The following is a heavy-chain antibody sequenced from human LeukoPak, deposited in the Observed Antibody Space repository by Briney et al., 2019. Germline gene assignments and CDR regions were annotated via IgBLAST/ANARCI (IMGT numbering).Heavy chain of an antibody. CDR3: ARDSYGNSGYYYVSDY. Sequence: GGSLRLSCAASVFTFISYSLSWVRQAPRKGLEWVSYISSSSTTIYYADSVKGRFTISRDNAKNSLYLQMNSLRDEDTAVYYCARDSYGNSGYYYVSDYWGQGTLVTVSS. V-gene: IGHV3-48*02. CDR2: ISSSSTTI. D-gene: IGHD3-22*01. CDR1: VFTFISYS. J-gene: IGHJ4*02.